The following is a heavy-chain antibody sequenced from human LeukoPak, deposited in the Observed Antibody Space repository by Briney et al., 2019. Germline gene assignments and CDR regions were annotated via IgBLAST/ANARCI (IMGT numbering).Heavy chain of an antibody. J-gene: IGHJ4*02. D-gene: IGHD1-26*01. Sequence: PGRSLRLSCAASGFTFSSYGMHWVRQAPGKGLEWVAVISYDGSNKYYADSVKGRFTISRDNSKNTLYLQMNSLRAEDTAVYYCAKGELIVGASIDYWGQGTLVTVSS. V-gene: IGHV3-30*18. CDR1: GFTFSSYG. CDR3: AKGELIVGASIDY. CDR2: ISYDGSNK.